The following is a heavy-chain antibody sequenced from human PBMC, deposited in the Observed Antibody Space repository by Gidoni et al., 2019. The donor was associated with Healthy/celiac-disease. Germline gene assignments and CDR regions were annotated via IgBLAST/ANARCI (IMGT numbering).Heavy chain of an antibody. V-gene: IGHV4-39*01. CDR3: ARPGIAAAGYWYFDL. Sequence: QLQLQESGPGLVKPSETLSLTCTVSGGSIRSSSYYWGWIRQPPGKGLEWIGSIYYSGSTYFNPSLKSRVTISVDTSKNQFSLKLSSVTAADTAVYYCARPGIAAAGYWYFDLWGRGTLVTVSS. D-gene: IGHD6-13*01. J-gene: IGHJ2*01. CDR1: GGSIRSSSYY. CDR2: IYYSGST.